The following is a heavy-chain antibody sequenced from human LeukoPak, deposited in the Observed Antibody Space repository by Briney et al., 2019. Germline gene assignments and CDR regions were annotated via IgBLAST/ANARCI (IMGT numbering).Heavy chain of an antibody. D-gene: IGHD3-3*01. Sequence: SETLSLTCTVSGGSISSSSYYWGWIRQPPGKGLEWIGSIYYSGSTYYNPSLKSRVTISVDTSKNQFSLKLSSVTAADTAVYYCARGYVLRFLEWLSSYYYMDVWGKGTTVTVSS. CDR3: ARGYVLRFLEWLSSYYYMDV. V-gene: IGHV4-39*01. J-gene: IGHJ6*03. CDR1: GGSISSSSYY. CDR2: IYYSGST.